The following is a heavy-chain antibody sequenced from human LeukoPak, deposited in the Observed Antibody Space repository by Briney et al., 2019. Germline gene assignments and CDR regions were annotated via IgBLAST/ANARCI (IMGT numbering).Heavy chain of an antibody. CDR2: IIPIFGIA. CDR3: ASTDSSGLPTNDY. CDR1: GGTFSSYA. V-gene: IGHV1-69*04. J-gene: IGHJ4*02. Sequence: SVTVSCKASGGTFSSYAISWVRQAPGQGLEWMGRIIPIFGIANYAQEFQGRVTITADKSTSTAYMELSSLRSEDTAVYYCASTDSSGLPTNDYWGQGTLVTVSS. D-gene: IGHD3-22*01.